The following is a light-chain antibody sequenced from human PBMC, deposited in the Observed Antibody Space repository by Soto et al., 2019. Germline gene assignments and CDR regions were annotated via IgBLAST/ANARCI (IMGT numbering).Light chain of an antibody. CDR3: QQSHSTPIT. V-gene: IGKV1-39*01. Sequence: DIQMPQSHSSLSASMGDRFTIACVASQSISNYLNWYQQKPGKAPKLLIYAASSLQSGVPSRFSASGSGTDFTLTISSLQPEDFATYYCQQSHSTPITFGQGTRPAIK. CDR1: QSISNY. CDR2: AAS. J-gene: IGKJ5*01.